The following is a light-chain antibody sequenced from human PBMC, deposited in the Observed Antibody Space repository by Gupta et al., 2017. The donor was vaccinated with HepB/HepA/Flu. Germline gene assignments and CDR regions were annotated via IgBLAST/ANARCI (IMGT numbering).Light chain of an antibody. CDR2: DAS. CDR3: QQRSTSPI. V-gene: IGKV3-11*01. Sequence: EIVLTQSPATLSLSPGERATLSCRASQSVSSYLAWYQQKPGQAPRLIIYDASNSATGIPDRFSGSGYGKDFTLTSSRREYEDCAVYYGQQRSTSPIFGQGTKLEIK. CDR1: QSVSSY. J-gene: IGKJ2*01.